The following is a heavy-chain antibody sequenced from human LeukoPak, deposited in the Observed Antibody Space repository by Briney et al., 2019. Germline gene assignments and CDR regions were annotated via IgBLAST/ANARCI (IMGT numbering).Heavy chain of an antibody. CDR2: FDPEDGET. D-gene: IGHD3-22*01. V-gene: IGHV1-24*01. Sequence: ASVKVSCKVSGYTLTELSMLWVRQAPGKGLEWMGGFDPEDGETIYAQKFQGRVTMTEDTSTDTAYMELSSLRSEDTAVYYCATNPHYYDSSGYSSWGQGTLVTVSS. CDR1: GYTLTELS. J-gene: IGHJ4*02. CDR3: ATNPHYYDSSGYSS.